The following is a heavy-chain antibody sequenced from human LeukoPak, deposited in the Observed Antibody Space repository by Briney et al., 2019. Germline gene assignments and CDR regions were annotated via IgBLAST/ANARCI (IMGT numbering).Heavy chain of an antibody. V-gene: IGHV5-51*01. J-gene: IGHJ4*02. CDR1: GYSFTSYW. CDR2: IYPGDSDT. Sequence: GESLKISCKGSGYSFTSYWVAWVRQMPGRGLEWMGIIYPGDSDTRYSPSFQGQVTISADKSISTAYLQWSSLKASDTAIYYCAKLFGRYFDFWGQGTLVTVSS. D-gene: IGHD3-10*02. CDR3: AKLFGRYFDF.